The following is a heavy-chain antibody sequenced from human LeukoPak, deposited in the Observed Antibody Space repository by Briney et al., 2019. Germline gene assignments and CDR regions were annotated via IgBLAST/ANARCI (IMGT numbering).Heavy chain of an antibody. CDR3: AKGRRATTGPTHMDV. V-gene: IGHV1-46*01. CDR2: ISPSGGST. D-gene: IGHD5-12*01. J-gene: IGHJ6*03. CDR1: GYTFTGYY. Sequence: ASVKVSCKASGYTFTGYYMHWVRQAPGQGLEWMGVISPSGGSTTYAQKFQGRVTLTRDMSTSTDYLELSSLRSEDTAVYYCAKGRRATTGPTHMDVWGKGTTVIVSS.